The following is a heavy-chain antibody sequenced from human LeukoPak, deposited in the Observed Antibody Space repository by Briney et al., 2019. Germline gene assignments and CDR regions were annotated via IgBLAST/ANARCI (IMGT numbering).Heavy chain of an antibody. J-gene: IGHJ4*02. CDR1: GGSISSYY. V-gene: IGHV4-59*12. CDR2: IYYSGST. D-gene: IGHD6-13*01. CDR3: ARGRSSSRPAYFDY. Sequence: SETLSLTCTVSGGSISSYYWSWIRQPPGKGLEWIGYIYYSGSTNYNPSLKSRVTISVDTSKNQFSLKLSSVTAADTAVYYCARGRSSSRPAYFDYWGQGTLVTVSS.